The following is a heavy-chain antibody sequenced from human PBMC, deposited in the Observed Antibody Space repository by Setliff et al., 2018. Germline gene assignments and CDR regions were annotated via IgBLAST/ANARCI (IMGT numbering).Heavy chain of an antibody. V-gene: IGHV3-21*01. Sequence: GSLRLSCAASGFTFSSYSMNWVRQAPGKGLEWVSSISSSSSYIYYADSVKGRFIISRDNAKNSLYLQMNSLRAEDTAVYYCARDPIAAAGLYYYYYYMDVWAKGTTVTVSS. CDR1: GFTFSSYS. J-gene: IGHJ6*03. D-gene: IGHD6-13*01. CDR3: ARDPIAAAGLYYYYYYMDV. CDR2: ISSSSSYI.